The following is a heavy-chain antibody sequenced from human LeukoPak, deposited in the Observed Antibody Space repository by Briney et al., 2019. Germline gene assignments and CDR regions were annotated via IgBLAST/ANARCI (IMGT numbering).Heavy chain of an antibody. V-gene: IGHV4-59*01. J-gene: IGHJ4*02. D-gene: IGHD3-10*01. CDR3: ARRLGYYGSGSQIDC. CDR1: GGSISSYY. CDR2: IYYSGST. Sequence: SETLSLTCTVSGGSISSYYWSWIRQPPGKGLEWIGYIYYSGSTNYNPSLKSRVTISVDTSKNQFSLKLSSVTAADTAVYYCARRLGYYGSGSQIDCWGQGTLVTVSS.